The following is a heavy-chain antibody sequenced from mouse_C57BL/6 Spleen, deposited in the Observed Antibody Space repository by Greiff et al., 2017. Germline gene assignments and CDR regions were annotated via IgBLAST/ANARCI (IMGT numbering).Heavy chain of an antibody. J-gene: IGHJ3*01. CDR1: GFTFSSYA. CDR2: ISDGGSYT. CDR3: AIYYDYDDGAWFAY. D-gene: IGHD2-4*01. V-gene: IGHV5-4*01. Sequence: EVHLVESGGGLVKPGGSLKLSCAASGFTFSSYAMSWVRQTPEKRLEWVATISDGGSYTYYPDNVKGRFTISRDNAKNNLYLQMSHLKSEDTAMYYCAIYYDYDDGAWFAYWGQGTLVTVSA.